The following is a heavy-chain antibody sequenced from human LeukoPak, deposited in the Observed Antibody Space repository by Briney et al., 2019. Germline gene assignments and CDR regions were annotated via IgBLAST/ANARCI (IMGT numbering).Heavy chain of an antibody. J-gene: IGHJ5*02. V-gene: IGHV4-59*01. Sequence: SETLSLTCTVSGGSISSYYWSWIRQPPGKGLEWIGYIYYSGSTNYNPSLKSRVTISVDTSKNQFSLKLSSVTAADTAVCYCARRYGSGINWFDPWGQGTLVTVSS. CDR1: GGSISSYY. CDR3: ARRYGSGINWFDP. CDR2: IYYSGST. D-gene: IGHD3-10*01.